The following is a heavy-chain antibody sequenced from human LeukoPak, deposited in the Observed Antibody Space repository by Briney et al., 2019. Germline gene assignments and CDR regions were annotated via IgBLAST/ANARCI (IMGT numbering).Heavy chain of an antibody. D-gene: IGHD6-6*01. J-gene: IGHJ6*03. Sequence: PSETLSLTCAVSGGSISSGGYSWSWIRQPPGKGLEWIGYIYYSGSTYYNPSLKSRVTISVDTSKNQFSLKLSSVTAADTAVYYCARVSIRLRAYMDVWGKGTTVTVSS. CDR2: IYYSGST. CDR3: ARVSIRLRAYMDV. CDR1: GGSISSGGYS. V-gene: IGHV4-30-4*07.